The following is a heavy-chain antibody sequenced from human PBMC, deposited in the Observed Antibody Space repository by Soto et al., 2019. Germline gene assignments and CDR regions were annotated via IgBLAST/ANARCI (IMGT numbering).Heavy chain of an antibody. CDR2: INAGNGNT. D-gene: IGHD5-12*01. CDR1: GYTFTSYA. Sequence: QVQLVQSGAEVKKPGASVKVSCKASGYTFTSYAMHWVRQAPGQRLEWMGWINAGNGNTKYSQKFQGRVTITRDTSASTAYMELSSLRSEDTAVYYCARDQGYSGYDYYYYYGMDVWGQGTTVTVSS. J-gene: IGHJ6*02. CDR3: ARDQGYSGYDYYYYYGMDV. V-gene: IGHV1-3*01.